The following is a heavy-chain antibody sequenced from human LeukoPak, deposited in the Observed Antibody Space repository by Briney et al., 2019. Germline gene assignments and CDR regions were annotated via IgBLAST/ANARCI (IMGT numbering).Heavy chain of an antibody. V-gene: IGHV3-66*02. CDR2: IYSGGST. Sequence: GGSLRLSCAASGFTVSASYMTWVRQAPGKGLEWVSSIYSGGSTHYSDSVKGRFTISRDNSKNTLYLQMNSLRPEDTAVYYCARDFYGGRYGVDYWGQGTLVTVSS. CDR3: ARDFYGGRYGVDY. D-gene: IGHD1-26*01. J-gene: IGHJ4*02. CDR1: GFTVSASY.